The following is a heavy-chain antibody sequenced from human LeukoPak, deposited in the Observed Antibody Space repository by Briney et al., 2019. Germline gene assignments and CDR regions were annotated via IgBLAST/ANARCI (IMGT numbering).Heavy chain of an antibody. Sequence: PGGSLRLSCAASGFTFSSYEMNWVRQAPGKGLEWVSYISSSGSTIYYADSVKGRFTISRDNAKKSLYLQMNSLRAEDTAVYYCAREGQLWRHFDYWGQGTLVTVSS. D-gene: IGHD5-18*01. CDR1: GFTFSSYE. J-gene: IGHJ4*02. V-gene: IGHV3-48*03. CDR3: AREGQLWRHFDY. CDR2: ISSSGSTI.